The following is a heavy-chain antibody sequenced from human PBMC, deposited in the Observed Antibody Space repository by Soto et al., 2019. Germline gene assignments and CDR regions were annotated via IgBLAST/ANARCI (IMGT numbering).Heavy chain of an antibody. CDR1: GGSINSYY. J-gene: IGHJ3*02. CDR3: ARHEVDHGGAAFDI. CDR2: IYYSGST. D-gene: IGHD3-9*01. V-gene: IGHV4-59*08. Sequence: QVQLQESGPGLVKPSETLSLTCTVSGGSINSYYWSWIRQPPGKGLEWIGYIYYSGSTNYNPSLKSRVTISVDTSKNQFSLKLSSVTAADTAVYYCARHEVDHGGAAFDIWGQGTMVTVSS.